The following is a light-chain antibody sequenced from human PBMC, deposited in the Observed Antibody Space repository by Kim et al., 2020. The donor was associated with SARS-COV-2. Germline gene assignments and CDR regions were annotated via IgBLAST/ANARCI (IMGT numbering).Light chain of an antibody. CDR2: YDS. CDR3: QVWDSSSDHRV. Sequence: SYELTPPPSVSVAPGKTARITCGGNNIGSKSVHWYQQKPGQAPVLVIYYDSDRPSGIPERFSGSNSGNTATLTISRVEAGDEADYYCQVWDSSSDHRVFGGGTQLTVL. V-gene: IGLV3-21*04. J-gene: IGLJ3*02. CDR1: NIGSKS.